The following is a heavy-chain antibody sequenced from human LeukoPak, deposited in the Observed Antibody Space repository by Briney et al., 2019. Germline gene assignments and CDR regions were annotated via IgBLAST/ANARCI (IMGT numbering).Heavy chain of an antibody. CDR3: ARDGRRSGYYYDPADAFDI. CDR2: IYYSGST. CDR1: GGSISSYY. V-gene: IGHV4-59*01. D-gene: IGHD3-22*01. J-gene: IGHJ3*02. Sequence: ASETLSLTCTVSGGSISSYYWSWIRQPPGKGLEWIGYIYYSGSTNYNPSLKSRVTISVDTSKNQFSLKLSSVTAADTAVYYCARDGRRSGYYYDPADAFDIWGQGTMVTVSS.